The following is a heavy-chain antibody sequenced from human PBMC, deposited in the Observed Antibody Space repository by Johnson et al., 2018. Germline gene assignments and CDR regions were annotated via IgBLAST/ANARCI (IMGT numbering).Heavy chain of an antibody. CDR2: SNSDGSSK. D-gene: IGHD3-3*02. CDR1: GFTFSSYW. Sequence: VHLLESGGGLVQPGGSLRLSCAASGFTFSSYWMHWVRQAPGRGLVWVSRSNSDGSSKSYADSVKGRFTISRDNAKNTLYRQMNSLRAEDTAVYYCARGFSDAFDIWGQGTMVTVSS. CDR3: ARGFSDAFDI. J-gene: IGHJ3*02. V-gene: IGHV3-74*01.